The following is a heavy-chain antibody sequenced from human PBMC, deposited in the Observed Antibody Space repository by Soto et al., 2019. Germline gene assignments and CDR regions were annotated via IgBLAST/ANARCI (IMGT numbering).Heavy chain of an antibody. D-gene: IGHD3-3*01. J-gene: IGHJ5*02. Sequence: PSETLSLTCTVSGGSISSGGYYWSWIRQHPGKGLEWIGYIYYSGSTYYNPSLKSRVTISVDTSKNQFSLKLSSVTAADTAVYYCARVPRFLEFGFGRGDWFDPWGQGTLVTVSS. V-gene: IGHV4-31*03. CDR2: IYYSGST. CDR1: GGSISSGGYY. CDR3: ARVPRFLEFGFGRGDWFDP.